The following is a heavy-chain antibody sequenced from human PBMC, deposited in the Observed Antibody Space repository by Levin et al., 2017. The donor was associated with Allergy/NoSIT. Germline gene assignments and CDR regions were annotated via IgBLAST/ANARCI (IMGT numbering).Heavy chain of an antibody. CDR3: ARDLAPGRIYYDSSGYHYYYGMDV. J-gene: IGHJ6*02. Sequence: ASVKVSCKASGYTFTSYGISWVRQAPGQGLEWMGWISAYNGNTNYAQKLQGRVTMTTDTSTSTAYMELRSLRSDDTAVYYCARDLAPGRIYYDSSGYHYYYGMDVWGQGTTVTVSS. CDR1: GYTFTSYG. CDR2: ISAYNGNT. V-gene: IGHV1-18*01. D-gene: IGHD3-22*01.